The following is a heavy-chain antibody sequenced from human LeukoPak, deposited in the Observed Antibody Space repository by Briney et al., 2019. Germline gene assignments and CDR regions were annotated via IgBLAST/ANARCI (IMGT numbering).Heavy chain of an antibody. J-gene: IGHJ4*02. CDR1: GGSISGYY. CDR3: ARLVGIQLSFDY. D-gene: IGHD5-18*01. V-gene: IGHV4-59*08. CDR2: IYYSGNT. Sequence: SETLSLTCTVSGGSISGYYWNWIRQPPGKGLEWIGYIYYSGNTNFNPSLKSRVTISLDTSKNQFSLNLSSVTAADTAVYYCARLVGIQLSFDYWGQGTLVTVSS.